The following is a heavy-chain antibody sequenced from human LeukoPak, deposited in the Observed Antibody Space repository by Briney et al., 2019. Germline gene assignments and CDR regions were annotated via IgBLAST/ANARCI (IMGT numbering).Heavy chain of an antibody. D-gene: IGHD2-15*01. CDR1: GLTFSSNY. CDR2: IYSGGST. J-gene: IGHJ6*03. CDR3: ATGYCSGGSCPYYYYMDV. Sequence: PGGSLRLSCAASGLTFSSNYMSWVRQAPGKGLEWVSVIYSGGSTYYSDSVKGRFTISRDNSKNTLYLQMNSLRAEDTAVYYCATGYCSGGSCPYYYYMDVWGKGTTVTISS. V-gene: IGHV3-53*01.